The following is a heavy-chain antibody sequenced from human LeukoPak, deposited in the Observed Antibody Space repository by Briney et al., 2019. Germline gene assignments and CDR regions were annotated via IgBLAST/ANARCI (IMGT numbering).Heavy chain of an antibody. V-gene: IGHV3-66*01. D-gene: IGHD4-17*01. Sequence: PGGSLRLSCAASEFTFVRYAMNWVRQAPGKGLEWVSVIFSGGTTFYADSVKDRFTISRDNSKNTPYLQMNSLRAEDTAVYYCATSPTDYDLDYWGQGTLVTVSS. CDR3: ATSPTDYDLDY. CDR2: IFSGGTT. CDR1: EFTFVRYA. J-gene: IGHJ4*02.